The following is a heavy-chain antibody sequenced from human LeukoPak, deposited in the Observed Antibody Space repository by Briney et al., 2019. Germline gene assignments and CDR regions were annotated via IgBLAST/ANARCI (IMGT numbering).Heavy chain of an antibody. CDR1: GFTFSNYG. V-gene: IGHV3-48*01. CDR3: AMQWLVKGGYYFDY. CDR2: ITSSSSI. J-gene: IGHJ4*02. Sequence: GGSLRLSCAASGFTFSNYGMNWVRQAPGKGLEWVPFITSSSSIYYADSVKGRFTISRDNAKNSLFLQMNSLRAEDTAVYYCAMQWLVKGGYYFDYWGQGTLVSVSS. D-gene: IGHD6-19*01.